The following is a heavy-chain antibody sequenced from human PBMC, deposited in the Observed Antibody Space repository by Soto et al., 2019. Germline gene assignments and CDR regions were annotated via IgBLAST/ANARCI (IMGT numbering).Heavy chain of an antibody. Sequence: ASVKVSCKASGGTFSSYTISWVRQAPGQGLEWMGRIIPILGIANYAQKFQGRVTITADKSTSTAYMELSSLRSEDTAVYYCARGDRLYYYYYYVDVWGKGTTVTVSS. D-gene: IGHD2-21*02. J-gene: IGHJ6*03. CDR3: ARGDRLYYYYYYVDV. CDR2: IIPILGIA. V-gene: IGHV1-69*02. CDR1: GGTFSSYT.